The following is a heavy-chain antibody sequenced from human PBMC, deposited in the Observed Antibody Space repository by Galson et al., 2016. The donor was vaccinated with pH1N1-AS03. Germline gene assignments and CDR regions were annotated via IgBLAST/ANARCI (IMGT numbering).Heavy chain of an antibody. CDR2: IRSKAYGGAT. CDR1: GFTFGDYA. J-gene: IGHJ6*01. Sequence: SLRLSCATSGFTFGDYALNWVRQAPGKGLEWLNFIRSKAYGGATEHAASVKGRFTISRDDSKSIAYPEMNSLKSEDTVVYYCILCLHQGPIGLPPGTLLQEHLWG. V-gene: IGHV3-49*04. CDR3: ILCLHQGPIGLPPGTLLQEHL.